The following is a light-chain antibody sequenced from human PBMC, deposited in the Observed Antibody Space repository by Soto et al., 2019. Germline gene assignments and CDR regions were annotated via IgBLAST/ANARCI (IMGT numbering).Light chain of an antibody. V-gene: IGKV1-16*01. CDR3: QQYQRYPPS. Sequence: DIQMAQSPPSLSASVGDRVTIICRASEGINIDLAWFQQKPGKAPKSLIYGATSLQRGVPSRFSASGGDTDFSLTISSLQPEDIATYYYQQYQRYPPSLGGGTQVEIK. CDR1: EGINID. J-gene: IGKJ4*01. CDR2: GAT.